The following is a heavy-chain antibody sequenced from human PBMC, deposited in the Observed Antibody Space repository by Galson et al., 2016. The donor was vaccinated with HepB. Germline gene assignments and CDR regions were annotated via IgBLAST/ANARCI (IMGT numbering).Heavy chain of an antibody. J-gene: IGHJ5*02. CDR3: ARGSTFYHYWSPSRPYWFDP. CDR1: GFTFSNYG. Sequence: SLRLSCAASGFTFSNYGVHWVRQAPGQGLKWVAVIWYDGITKYYSDSVKGRFTVSRDNSKTTVYLQMNSLRAEDTAVYYCARGSTFYHYWSPSRPYWFDPWGQGTLVTVSS. V-gene: IGHV3-33*01. D-gene: IGHD3-3*01. CDR2: IWYDGITK.